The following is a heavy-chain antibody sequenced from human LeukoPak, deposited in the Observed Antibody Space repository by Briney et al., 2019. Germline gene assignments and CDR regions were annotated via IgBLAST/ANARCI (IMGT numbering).Heavy chain of an antibody. CDR2: IRNKANSYTT. CDR3: ARRVFGGNCYYDY. CDR1: GFTFSDHY. D-gene: IGHD4-23*01. J-gene: IGHJ4*02. V-gene: IGHV3-72*01. Sequence: PGGSLRLSCAASGFTFSDHYMDWVRQAPGKGLEWVGRIRNKANSYTTDYAASVKGRFTISRDDSKNSLYLPMNSLKTEDTAVYYCARRVFGGNCYYDYWGQGALVTVSS.